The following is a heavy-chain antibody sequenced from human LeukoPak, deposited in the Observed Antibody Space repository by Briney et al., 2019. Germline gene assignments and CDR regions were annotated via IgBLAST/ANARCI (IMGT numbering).Heavy chain of an antibody. CDR3: ASLTSSHGDYGLSDHYLDV. CDR2: VYSSGHT. J-gene: IGHJ6*03. D-gene: IGHD4-17*01. Sequence: SETLSLTCTVSGGAIGSFYCSWIRQPPGRGLEWIGYVYSSGHTNSDPSLKSRVTMSVDASKNQYSLRLSSVTPADTAVYYCASLTSSHGDYGLSDHYLDVWGKGTTVNVYS. CDR1: GGAIGSFY. V-gene: IGHV4-59*01.